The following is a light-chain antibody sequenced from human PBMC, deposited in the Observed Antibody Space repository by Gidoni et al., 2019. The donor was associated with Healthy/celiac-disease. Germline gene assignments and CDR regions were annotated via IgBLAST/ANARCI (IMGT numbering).Light chain of an antibody. CDR3: QQYNSYSWP. Sequence: DIQMTQSPSTLSASVGDRVTITCRASQSIRSWLAWDQQKPGKAPKLLIYDASSLESGVPSRFSGSGSGTEFTLTISSLQPDDFAPYYCQQYNSYSWPFGQGTKVVIK. V-gene: IGKV1-5*01. CDR2: DAS. J-gene: IGKJ1*01. CDR1: QSIRSW.